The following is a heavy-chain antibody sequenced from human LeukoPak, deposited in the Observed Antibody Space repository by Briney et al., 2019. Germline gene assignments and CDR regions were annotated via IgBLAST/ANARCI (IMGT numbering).Heavy chain of an antibody. D-gene: IGHD6-6*01. CDR3: AREGLKSIAARPYYFDY. J-gene: IGHJ4*02. CDR1: GGSFSGYY. Sequence: SETLSLTCAVYGGSFSGYYWSWIRQPPGKGLEWIGEINHSGSTNYNPSLKSRVTISVDTSKNQFSLTLSSVTAADTAVYYCAREGLKSIAARPYYFDYWGQGTLVTVSS. V-gene: IGHV4-34*01. CDR2: INHSGST.